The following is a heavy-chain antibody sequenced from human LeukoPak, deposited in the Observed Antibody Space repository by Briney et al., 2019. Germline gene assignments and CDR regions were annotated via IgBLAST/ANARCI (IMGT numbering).Heavy chain of an antibody. Sequence: SETLSLTCTVSGGSISSSSYYWGWIRQPPGKGLEWIGSIYYSGSTYYNPSLKSRVTISVDTSKNQFSLKLSSVTAADTAVYYCARSRYSSSGYPSPYYFDSWGQGTLVTVSS. J-gene: IGHJ4*02. CDR1: GGSISSSSYY. V-gene: IGHV4-39*07. CDR2: IYYSGST. D-gene: IGHD6-13*01. CDR3: ARSRYSSSGYPSPYYFDS.